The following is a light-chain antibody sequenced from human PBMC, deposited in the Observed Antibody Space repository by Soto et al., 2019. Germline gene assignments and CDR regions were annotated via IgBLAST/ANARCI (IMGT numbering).Light chain of an antibody. CDR2: AAS. CDR3: QQTYNTRT. V-gene: IGKV1-39*01. CDR1: QSINTY. J-gene: IGKJ1*01. Sequence: DIQMTQSPSSLSASVGDRVTISCRASQSINTYLNWYQQKPGKAPKLLIHAASSLQSGVPSRFSGSGSGTDFTLTISSLQPEDFATYYCQQTYNTRTFGQGTKVDI.